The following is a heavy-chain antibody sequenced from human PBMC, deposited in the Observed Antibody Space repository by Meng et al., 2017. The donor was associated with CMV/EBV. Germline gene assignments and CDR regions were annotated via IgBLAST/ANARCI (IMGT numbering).Heavy chain of an antibody. CDR1: GYSFTSYW. CDR2: IYPGDSDT. D-gene: IGHD6-13*01. Sequence: GGSLRLSCKGSGYSFTSYWIGWVRQMPGKGLEWMGIIYPGDSDTRYSPSFQGQVTISADKSISTAYLQWSSLKASDTAMYYCARTASYSSSWPNWFDPWGQGTLVTVSS. V-gene: IGHV5-51*01. J-gene: IGHJ5*02. CDR3: ARTASYSSSWPNWFDP.